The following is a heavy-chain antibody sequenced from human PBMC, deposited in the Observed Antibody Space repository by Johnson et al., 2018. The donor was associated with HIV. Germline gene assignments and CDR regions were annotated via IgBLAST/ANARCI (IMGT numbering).Heavy chain of an antibody. Sequence: VQLVESGGGLVQPGRSLRLSCAASGFTFDDYVMHWARQAPGKGLEWVSGISWNSGSRDYADSMKGRFTISRDISKKTLYLQIESLRPEDSGVYYCAKGEAQEGWIQLQSYAFDFWGQGTTVTVSS. CDR3: AKGEAQEGWIQLQSYAFDF. J-gene: IGHJ3*01. CDR2: ISWNSGSR. D-gene: IGHD5-18*01. CDR1: GFTFDDYV. V-gene: IGHV3-9*01.